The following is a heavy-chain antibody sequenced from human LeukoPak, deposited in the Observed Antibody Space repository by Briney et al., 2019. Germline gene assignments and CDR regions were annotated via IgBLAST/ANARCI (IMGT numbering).Heavy chain of an antibody. D-gene: IGHD2-8*02. V-gene: IGHV3-23*01. J-gene: IGHJ3*02. Sequence: GGSLRLSCAASGFTFSSYAMSWVRQAPGKGLEWVSAISGSGGSTYYADSVKGRFTISRDNSKNTLYLQMNSLRAEDTAVYYCAKSPSVLVDTPDAFDIWGQGTMVTVSS. CDR3: AKSPSVLVDTPDAFDI. CDR2: ISGSGGST. CDR1: GFTFSSYA.